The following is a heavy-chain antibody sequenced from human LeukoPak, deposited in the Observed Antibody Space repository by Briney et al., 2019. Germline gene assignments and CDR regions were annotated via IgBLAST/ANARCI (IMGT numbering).Heavy chain of an antibody. CDR2: IYYSGST. Sequence: SETLSLTCTVSGGSISSSSYYWGWIRQPPGKGLEWIGSIYYSGSTYYNPSLKSRVTISVDTSKNQFSLKLSSVTAADTAVYYCARQSPTQYRNDILTGYYFDYWGQGTLVTVSS. J-gene: IGHJ4*02. CDR3: ARQSPTQYRNDILTGYYFDY. D-gene: IGHD3-9*01. CDR1: GGSISSSSYY. V-gene: IGHV4-39*01.